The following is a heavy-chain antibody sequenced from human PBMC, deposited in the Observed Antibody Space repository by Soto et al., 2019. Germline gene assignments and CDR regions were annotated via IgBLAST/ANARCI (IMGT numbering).Heavy chain of an antibody. CDR1: GFTFSSYA. CDR3: AKDLPGTISNVPPVPGYDY. J-gene: IGHJ4*02. D-gene: IGHD1-7*01. CDR2: ISGSGGST. Sequence: GGSLRLSCAASGFTFSSYAMSWVRQAPGKGLEWVSAISGSGGSTYYADSVKGRFTISRDNSKNTLYLQMNSLRAEDTAVYYCAKDLPGTISNVPPVPGYDYWGQGTLVTVSS. V-gene: IGHV3-23*01.